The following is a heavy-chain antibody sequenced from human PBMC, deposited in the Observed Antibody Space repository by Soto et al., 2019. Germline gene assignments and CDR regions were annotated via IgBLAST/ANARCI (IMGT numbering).Heavy chain of an antibody. CDR3: ARENLNSESLFVFDQ. V-gene: IGHV1-18*01. Sequence: QVQLVQSGSEVKKPGASVKVSCKASGYTFIKHGISWVRQAPGQGLEWMGWISAHNGNTRYAEKVQDRVTMTRDTSTTTVYLELRSLRSDDTSVYYCARENLNSESLFVFDQWGQGTLVTVSS. D-gene: IGHD3-10*01. J-gene: IGHJ4*02. CDR1: GYTFIKHG. CDR2: ISAHNGNT.